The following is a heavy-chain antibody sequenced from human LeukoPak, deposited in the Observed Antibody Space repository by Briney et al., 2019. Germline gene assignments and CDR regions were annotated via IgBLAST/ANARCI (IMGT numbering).Heavy chain of an antibody. CDR1: GTSISTYY. J-gene: IGHJ5*02. CDR3: VRDVNSNVSSYNWFDP. V-gene: IGHV4-4*07. Sequence: SETLSLTCTVSGTSISTYYWSWIRQPAGKGLEWIGRIYTSGNNKYNPSLESRVTMSVDTSKNQFSLNLTSVTAADTAVCYCVRDVNSNVSSYNWFDPWGQGTLVTVSS. D-gene: IGHD6-13*01. CDR2: IYTSGNN.